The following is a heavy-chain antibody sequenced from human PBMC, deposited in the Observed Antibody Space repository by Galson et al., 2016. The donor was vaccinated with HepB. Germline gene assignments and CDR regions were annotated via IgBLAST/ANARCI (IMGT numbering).Heavy chain of an antibody. CDR1: GGTFVPFA. J-gene: IGHJ4*02. Sequence: SCKASGGTFVPFAFSWVRQAPGQGLEWMGGINPIFGTAKYAQKFQGRVTITADKSTSTAYMELSSLRSEDTAVYYCARESAVGPAMVALYYWGQGTLVTVSS. D-gene: IGHD5-18*01. V-gene: IGHV1-69*06. CDR3: ARESAVGPAMVALYY. CDR2: INPIFGTA.